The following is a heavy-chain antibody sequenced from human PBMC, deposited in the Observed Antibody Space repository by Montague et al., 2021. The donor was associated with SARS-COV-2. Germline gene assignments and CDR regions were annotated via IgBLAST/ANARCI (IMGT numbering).Heavy chain of an antibody. Sequence: SLRLSCAASGFTFSSYAMHWIRQAPGKGPEWVAIISHDGSEKKYADSVKGRFSISRDDSKNTLSLQMDSLTSEDTALYYCAQGRQFTGTLDSWGQGTLVTVSS. CDR2: ISHDGSEK. CDR3: AQGRQFTGTLDS. J-gene: IGHJ4*02. V-gene: IGHV3-30*06. D-gene: IGHD1-7*01. CDR1: GFTFSSYA.